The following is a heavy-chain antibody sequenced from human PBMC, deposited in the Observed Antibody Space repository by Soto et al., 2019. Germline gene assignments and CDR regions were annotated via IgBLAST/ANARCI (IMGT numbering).Heavy chain of an antibody. J-gene: IGHJ4*02. CDR1: GGSISSGGYS. V-gene: IGHV4-30-2*01. CDR3: ARGFGELLSVDY. Sequence: SETLSLTCAVSGGSISSGGYSWSWIRQPPGKGLEWIGYIYHSGSTYYNPSLKSRVTISVDRSKNQFSLKLSSVTAADTAVYYCARGFGELLSVDYRGQGTLVTVSS. D-gene: IGHD3-10*01. CDR2: IYHSGST.